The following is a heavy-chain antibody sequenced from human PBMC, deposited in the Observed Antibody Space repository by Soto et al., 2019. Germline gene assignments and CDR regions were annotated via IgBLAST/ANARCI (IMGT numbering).Heavy chain of an antibody. J-gene: IGHJ6*02. CDR3: ARDGIAAAGPADYYYYGMDV. V-gene: IGHV4-31*03. Sequence: SETLSLTCTVSGGSISSGGYYWSWIRQHPGKGLEWIGYIYYSGSTYYNPSLKSRVTISVDTSKNQFSLKLSSVTAADTAVYYCARDGIAAAGPADYYYYGMDVWGQGTTVTVSS. D-gene: IGHD6-13*01. CDR2: IYYSGST. CDR1: GGSISSGGYY.